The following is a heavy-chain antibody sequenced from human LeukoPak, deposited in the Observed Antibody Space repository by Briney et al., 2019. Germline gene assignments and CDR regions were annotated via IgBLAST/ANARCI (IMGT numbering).Heavy chain of an antibody. Sequence: GGSLRLSCAASGFTFSSYSMNWVRQAPGKGLEWVSSISSSSSYIYYADSVKGRFTISRDNAKNSLYLQMNSLRAEDTAVYYCARDDRVVTALIALYYYYGMDVWGQGTTVTVSS. V-gene: IGHV3-21*01. J-gene: IGHJ6*02. CDR3: ARDDRVVTALIALYYYYGMDV. CDR2: ISSSSSYI. CDR1: GFTFSSYS. D-gene: IGHD2-21*02.